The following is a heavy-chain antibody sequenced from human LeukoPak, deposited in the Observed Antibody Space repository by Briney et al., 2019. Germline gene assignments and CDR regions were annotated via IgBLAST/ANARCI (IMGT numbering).Heavy chain of an antibody. J-gene: IGHJ4*01. CDR2: IYYSGST. Sequence: SETLSLTCTVSGGSISSSSHYWAWIRQPPGKGLEWIGSIYYSGSTYYNPSLKSRVTISADTSKNQFSLKLSSVTAPDTAVYYCANIMVRVAIMYFDNWCTRTLVTVSS. V-gene: IGHV4-39*01. CDR3: ANIMVRVAIMYFDN. D-gene: IGHD3-3*01. CDR1: GGSISSSSHY.